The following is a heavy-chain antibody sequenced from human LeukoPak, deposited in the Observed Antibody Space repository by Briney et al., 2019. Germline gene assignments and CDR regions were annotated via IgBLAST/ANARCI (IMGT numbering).Heavy chain of an antibody. J-gene: IGHJ4*02. Sequence: GRSLRLSCAASGFTFDDYAIHWVRQAPGKGLESVSGISWNSGSIGYADSVKGRFTISRDNAKNSLYLQMNSLRAEDTALYYCAKEGETYYDILTGYPAGGAFDYWGQGTLVTVSS. CDR1: GFTFDDYA. CDR2: ISWNSGSI. V-gene: IGHV3-9*01. D-gene: IGHD3-9*01. CDR3: AKEGETYYDILTGYPAGGAFDY.